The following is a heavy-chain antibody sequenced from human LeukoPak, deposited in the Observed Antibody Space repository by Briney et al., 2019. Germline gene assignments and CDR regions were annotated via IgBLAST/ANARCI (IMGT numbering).Heavy chain of an antibody. Sequence: GGTLRLSCAGSGFPFSSHGMNWVRQAPGKGLEWVSGISPGGGPTYYADSVRGRFTISRDDSKNTLYLQMKNLRAEDTAVYYCAKDGAWLRFDDWGQGILVTVSS. D-gene: IGHD5-12*01. CDR2: ISPGGGPT. V-gene: IGHV3-23*01. CDR1: GFPFSSHG. CDR3: AKDGAWLRFDD. J-gene: IGHJ4*02.